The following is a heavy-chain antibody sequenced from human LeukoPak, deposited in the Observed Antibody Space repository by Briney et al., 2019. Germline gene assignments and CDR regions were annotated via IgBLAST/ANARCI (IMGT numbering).Heavy chain of an antibody. D-gene: IGHD3-3*01. Sequence: GGSLRLSCAASGFTFSSYWMSWVRQAPGKGLEWVSAISGSGGSTYYADSVKGRFTISRDNSKNTLYLQMNSLRAEDTAVYYCAKARYYDFWSGLDLDYWGQGTLVTVSS. V-gene: IGHV3-23*01. CDR2: ISGSGGST. J-gene: IGHJ4*02. CDR3: AKARYYDFWSGLDLDY. CDR1: GFTFSSYW.